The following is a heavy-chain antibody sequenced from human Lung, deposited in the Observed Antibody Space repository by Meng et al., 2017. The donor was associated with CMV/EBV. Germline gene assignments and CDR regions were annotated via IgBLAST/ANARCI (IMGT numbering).Heavy chain of an antibody. CDR3: ARDLTREVAWGFDP. D-gene: IGHD7-27*01. V-gene: IGHV4-59*01. Sequence: SETLSLXCTVSGGSISSYFWSWIRQPPGKGLEWIGYIYYSGSTNYNPSLKSRVTISVDTSKNQFPLKLSSVTAADTAVYYCARDLTREVAWGFDPWGQGNXVNGAS. CDR1: GGSISSYF. CDR2: IYYSGST. J-gene: IGHJ5*02.